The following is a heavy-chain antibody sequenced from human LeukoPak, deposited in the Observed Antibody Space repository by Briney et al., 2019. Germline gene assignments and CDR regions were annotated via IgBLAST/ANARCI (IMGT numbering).Heavy chain of an antibody. Sequence: GASVKVSCKASGYTFTSYYMHWVRQAPGQGLEWMGIINPSGGSTSYAQKFQGRVTMTRDMSTSTVYMELSSLRSEDTAVYYCARAGRHNWFDPWGQGTLVTVSS. CDR3: ARAGRHNWFDP. CDR2: INPSGGST. CDR1: GYTFTSYY. V-gene: IGHV1-46*01. J-gene: IGHJ5*02.